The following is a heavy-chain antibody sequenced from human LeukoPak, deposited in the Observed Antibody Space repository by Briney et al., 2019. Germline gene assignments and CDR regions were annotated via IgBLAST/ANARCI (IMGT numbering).Heavy chain of an antibody. CDR2: ISGSGGST. CDR3: AKNSYSSSWYYFDY. CDR1: GLTFSSYA. D-gene: IGHD6-13*01. J-gene: IGHJ4*02. V-gene: IGHV3-23*01. Sequence: GGSLRLSCAASGLTFSSYAMSWVRQAPGKGLEWVSTISGSGGSTDYADSVKGRFTISRDNSKNTLYLQMNSLRAEDTAVYYCAKNSYSSSWYYFDYWGQGTLVTVSS.